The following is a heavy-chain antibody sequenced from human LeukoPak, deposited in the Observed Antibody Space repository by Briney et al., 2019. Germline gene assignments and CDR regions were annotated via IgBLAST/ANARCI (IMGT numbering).Heavy chain of an antibody. CDR3: ARDLEYSYGYFDY. Sequence: SETLSLTCTVSGGSISSYYWSWIRQPPGKGLEWIGYIYYSGSTNYNPSLKSRVTISLDTSKNQFSLKLSSVTAADTAVYYCARDLEYSYGYFDYWGQGTLVTVSS. CDR1: GGSISSYY. CDR2: IYYSGST. J-gene: IGHJ4*02. V-gene: IGHV4-59*01. D-gene: IGHD5-18*01.